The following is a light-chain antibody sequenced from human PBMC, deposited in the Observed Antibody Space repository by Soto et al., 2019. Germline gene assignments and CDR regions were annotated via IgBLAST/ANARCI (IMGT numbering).Light chain of an antibody. CDR2: GAS. Sequence: EIMMTQSPATLSVSPGERATLSCRASQSVSNNLAWYQQKPGQAPRLLIYGASTRATGIPARFSGGGSGTVLTLTISSLQSEDFAVYYCQQYNNWPPYTFGQGTKLEI. V-gene: IGKV3-15*01. CDR3: QQYNNWPPYT. J-gene: IGKJ2*01. CDR1: QSVSNN.